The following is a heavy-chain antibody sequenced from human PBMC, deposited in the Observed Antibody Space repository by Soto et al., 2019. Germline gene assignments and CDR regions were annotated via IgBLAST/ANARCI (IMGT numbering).Heavy chain of an antibody. Sequence: SGGSLRLSCAASGFTFSDYYMSWIRQAPGKGLEWVSYISSSSSYTNYADSVKGRFTISRDNAKNSLYLQMNSLRAEDTAVYYCARTSYWIWDYWGQGTLVTVSS. CDR1: GFTFSDYY. V-gene: IGHV3-11*06. CDR3: ARTSYWIWDY. CDR2: ISSSSSYT. D-gene: IGHD1-26*01. J-gene: IGHJ4*02.